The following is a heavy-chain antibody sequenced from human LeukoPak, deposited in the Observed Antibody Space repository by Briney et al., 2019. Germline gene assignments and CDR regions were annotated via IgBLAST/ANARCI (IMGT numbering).Heavy chain of an antibody. D-gene: IGHD3-10*01. V-gene: IGHV1-2*02. CDR3: ARDRGSGGGFDY. CDR2: INPNSGGT. CDR1: GYTFTGYY. J-gene: IGHJ4*02. Sequence: ASVKVSCKASGYTFTGYYMHWVRQAPGQGLEWMGWINPNSGGTNYAQKFQGRVTMTRDTSISTAYMELSRLRSDDTAVYYCARDRGSGGGFDYWGQGTLVTVSS.